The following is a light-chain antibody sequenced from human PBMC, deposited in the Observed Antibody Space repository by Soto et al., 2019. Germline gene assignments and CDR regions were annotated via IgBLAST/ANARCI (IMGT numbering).Light chain of an antibody. CDR3: PQSFRHPYT. CDR1: QSLSSR. J-gene: IGKJ2*01. Sequence: IQMTQSPSSLSASVGDRVTITCRASQSLSSRLTWYQQKPGEAPKLLIYETSSLHSGVPSRFSGSGSETDFTLTINSLQPEDYATYYCPQSFRHPYTFGQGNKLEIK. V-gene: IGKV1-39*01. CDR2: ETS.